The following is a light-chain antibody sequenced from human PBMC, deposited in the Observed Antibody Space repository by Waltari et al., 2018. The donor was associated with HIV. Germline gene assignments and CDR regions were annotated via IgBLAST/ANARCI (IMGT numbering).Light chain of an antibody. Sequence: QSALTQPASVSGSRGQSVTIFCNGTSSDVGKYKLLSWYQQSPGKAPKVVIYDVTDRPAGVSRRFSPSKSGNTASLTIAGLQPQDEGDYFCCSYAGSSTYIFGSGTLVTVL. CDR3: CSYAGSSTYI. CDR1: SSDVGKYKL. CDR2: DVT. V-gene: IGLV2-23*02. J-gene: IGLJ1*01.